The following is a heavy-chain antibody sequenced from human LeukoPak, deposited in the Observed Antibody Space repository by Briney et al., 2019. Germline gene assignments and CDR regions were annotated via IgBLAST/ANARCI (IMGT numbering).Heavy chain of an antibody. Sequence: ASMKVSCTASGYTFTTYGINWARQAPGQGLEWMGWISAYNGNTNYAQKFQGRVTMTTDTSTSTAYMELRSLISDDTAVYYCARAPKSSAWYVSVYWGQGTLVTVSS. D-gene: IGHD6-19*01. V-gene: IGHV1-18*04. CDR2: ISAYNGNT. J-gene: IGHJ4*02. CDR3: ARAPKSSAWYVSVY. CDR1: GYTFTTYG.